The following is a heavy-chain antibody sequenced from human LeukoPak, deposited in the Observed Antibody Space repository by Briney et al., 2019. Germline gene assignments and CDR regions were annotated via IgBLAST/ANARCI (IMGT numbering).Heavy chain of an antibody. CDR1: GYTLTELS. CDR2: FDPEDGET. Sequence: ASVKVSCKVSGYTLTELSMHWVRQAPGKGLEWMGGFDPEDGETIYAQKFQGRVTMTEDTSTDTAYMELSSLRSEDTAVYYCATYLFRWGHLDYWGQGTLVTVSS. CDR3: ATYLFRWGHLDY. V-gene: IGHV1-24*01. J-gene: IGHJ4*02. D-gene: IGHD2-8*02.